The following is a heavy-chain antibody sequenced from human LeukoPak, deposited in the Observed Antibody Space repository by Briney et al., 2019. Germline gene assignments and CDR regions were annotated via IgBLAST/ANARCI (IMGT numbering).Heavy chain of an antibody. Sequence: GGSLRLSCAASGYTFSDFSVNWVRQAPGKGLEWVSSISVRSNYRYYADSVRGRFTISRDDARDLLFLQMNSLRAEDTAVYFCVRLRRNSDRSGYYYYYDYWGQGTLVTVSS. CDR2: ISVRSNYR. CDR3: VRLRRNSDRSGYYYYYDY. J-gene: IGHJ4*02. V-gene: IGHV3-21*01. D-gene: IGHD3-22*01. CDR1: GYTFSDFS.